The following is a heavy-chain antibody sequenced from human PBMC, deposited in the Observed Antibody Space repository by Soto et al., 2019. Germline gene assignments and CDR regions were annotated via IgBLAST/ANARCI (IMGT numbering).Heavy chain of an antibody. V-gene: IGHV1-2*04. J-gene: IGHJ4*02. Sequence: GASVKVSCKASGNTDPNYAIHWVRQAPGQRLEWMGWINPNSGGTNYAQKFQGWVTMTRDTSISTAYMELSRLRSDDTAVYYCARESDKYSSGLALDYWGQGTLVTVSS. CDR2: INPNSGGT. CDR3: ARESDKYSSGLALDY. D-gene: IGHD6-19*01. CDR1: GNTDPNYA.